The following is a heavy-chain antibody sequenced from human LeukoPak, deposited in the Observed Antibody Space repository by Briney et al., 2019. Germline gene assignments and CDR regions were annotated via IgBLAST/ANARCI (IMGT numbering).Heavy chain of an antibody. CDR2: ARNKANSYST. CDR1: GLTFGDDY. Sequence: PGGSLRPSCAASGLTFGDDYMDWVRQAPGKGLEWVGRARNKANSYSTEYAASVKGRFIISRDDSKNSLYLQMNSLKTEDTAVYYCTRDLADIWGRGTMVTVSS. V-gene: IGHV3-72*01. J-gene: IGHJ3*02. CDR3: TRDLADI.